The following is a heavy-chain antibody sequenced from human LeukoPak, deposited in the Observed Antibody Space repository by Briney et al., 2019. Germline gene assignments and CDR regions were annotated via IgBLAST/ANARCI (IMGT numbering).Heavy chain of an antibody. CDR3: ARREYSHGYDY. D-gene: IGHD5-18*01. CDR2: ISGSGGTT. V-gene: IGHV3-23*01. CDR1: GFTFSSYA. J-gene: IGHJ4*02. Sequence: GASLRLSCAASGFTFSSYAMSWVRQAPGKGLEWVSSISGSGGTTYYADSVKGRFTISRDNSKSTPYLQMNSLRAEDTAVYYCARREYSHGYDYWGQGTLVTVSS.